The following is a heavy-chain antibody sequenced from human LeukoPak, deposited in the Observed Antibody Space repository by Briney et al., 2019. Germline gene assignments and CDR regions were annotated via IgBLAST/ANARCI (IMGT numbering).Heavy chain of an antibody. J-gene: IGHJ4*02. D-gene: IGHD3-10*02. CDR2: IYYSGST. V-gene: IGHV4-31*03. Sequence: PSQTLSLTCTVSGGSISSGGYYWSWLRQHPGKGLEWIGYIYYSGSTYYNPSLKSRVTISVDTSKNQFSLKLSSVTAADTAVYYCARTIFMYYFDYWGQGTLVTVSS. CDR3: ARTIFMYYFDY. CDR1: GGSISSGGYY.